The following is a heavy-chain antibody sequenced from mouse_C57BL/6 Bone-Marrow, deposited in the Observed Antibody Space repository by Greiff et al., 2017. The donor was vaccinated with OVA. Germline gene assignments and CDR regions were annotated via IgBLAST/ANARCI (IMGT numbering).Heavy chain of an antibody. CDR3: AIIYYVEGRDY. Sequence: DVMLVESGGGLVKPGGSLKLSCAASGFTFSSYAMSWVRQTPEKRLEWVATISDGGSYTYYPDHVKGRFTISRDNAKNNLYLQMSHLKSEDTAMYYCAIIYYVEGRDYWGQGTTLTVSS. D-gene: IGHD2-13*01. CDR1: GFTFSSYA. J-gene: IGHJ2*01. V-gene: IGHV5-4*03. CDR2: ISDGGSYT.